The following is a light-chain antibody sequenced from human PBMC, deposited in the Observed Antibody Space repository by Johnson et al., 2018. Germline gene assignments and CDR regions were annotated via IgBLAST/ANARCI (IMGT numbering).Light chain of an antibody. CDR1: SSNIGNNY. Sequence: QSVLTQPPSVSAAPGQKVTISCSGSSSNIGNNYVSWYQQLPGTAPKLLIYENNKRPSGIPDRFSGSQSGTSATLGITGLQTGDEADYYCGTWDSSLSAGNVFGTETKVTVL. V-gene: IGLV1-51*02. CDR3: GTWDSSLSAGNV. J-gene: IGLJ1*01. CDR2: ENN.